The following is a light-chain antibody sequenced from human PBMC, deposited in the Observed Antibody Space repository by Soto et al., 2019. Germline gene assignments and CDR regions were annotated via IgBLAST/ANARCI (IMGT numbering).Light chain of an antibody. CDR3: QQSYSTPRT. J-gene: IGKJ1*01. Sequence: DIQMTQSPSSLSASVGDRVTITCRASQSISSYLNWYQQKPGKAPKLLIYAASSLQSGVPSRFSGSGSGTDFTLTISSLQPEDFEPYYCQQSYSTPRTFGQGTKVDIK. CDR2: AAS. CDR1: QSISSY. V-gene: IGKV1-39*01.